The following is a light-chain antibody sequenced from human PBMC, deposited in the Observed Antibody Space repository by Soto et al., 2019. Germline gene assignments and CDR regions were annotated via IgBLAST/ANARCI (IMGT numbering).Light chain of an antibody. V-gene: IGLV1-40*01. CDR1: SSNIGANYD. J-gene: IGLJ2*01. Sequence: QSVLTQPPSVSGAPGQRVTISCTGSSSNIGANYDVHWYRQVAGAAPRLLIFGNGNRASGVPDRFSASTSGTSASLAIARLQAEDEADYYRQSFYSSLSGAVFGGGTKLTVL. CDR2: GNG. CDR3: QSFYSSLSGAV.